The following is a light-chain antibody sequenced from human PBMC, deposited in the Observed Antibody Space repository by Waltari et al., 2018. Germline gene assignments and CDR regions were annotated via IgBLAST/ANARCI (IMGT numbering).Light chain of an antibody. V-gene: IGKV1-33*01. CDR1: NDTNDY. Sequence: DIQMTQSPSSLSASVGDTVTITCQANNDTNDYLNWYQQKPGNAPNLLISDSSHLEAGVPSRFSGSGYGTDFTFTISSLQPEDFATYYCQQHDNPPFTFGQGTKLEIK. J-gene: IGKJ2*01. CDR3: QQHDNPPFT. CDR2: DSS.